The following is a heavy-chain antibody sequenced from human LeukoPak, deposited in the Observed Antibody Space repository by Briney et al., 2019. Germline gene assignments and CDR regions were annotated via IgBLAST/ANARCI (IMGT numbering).Heavy chain of an antibody. CDR1: GFTFSSYG. Sequence: PGGSLRLSCAASGFTFSSYGMHWVRQAPGKGLEWVAFIRYDGSNKYYADSVKGRFTISRDNSKNTLYLQMNSLRAEDTAVYYCATFGRYSSSWLEDYWGQETLVTVSS. J-gene: IGHJ4*02. CDR2: IRYDGSNK. V-gene: IGHV3-30*02. D-gene: IGHD6-13*01. CDR3: ATFGRYSSSWLEDY.